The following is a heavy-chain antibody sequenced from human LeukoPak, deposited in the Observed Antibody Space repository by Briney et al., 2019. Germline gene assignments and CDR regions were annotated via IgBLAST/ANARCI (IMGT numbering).Heavy chain of an antibody. J-gene: IGHJ6*02. CDR1: SASISSSNW. V-gene: IGHV4-4*02. CDR2: IYHSGST. D-gene: IGHD5-18*01. CDR3: ARVSFVDTAMVTGYYYYYGMDV. Sequence: SETLSLTCAVSSASISSSNWWSWVRQPSGKGLEWIGEIYHSGSTNYNPSLKSRVTISLDKSKNQFSLKLSSVTAADTAVYYCARVSFVDTAMVTGYYYYYGMDVWGQGTTVTVSS.